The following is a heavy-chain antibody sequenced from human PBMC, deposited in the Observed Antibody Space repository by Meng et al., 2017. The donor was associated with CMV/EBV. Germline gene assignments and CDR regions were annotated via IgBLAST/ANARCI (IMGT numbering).Heavy chain of an antibody. V-gene: IGHV4-34*01. J-gene: IGHJ5*01. Sequence: ESLKISCAVYGGSFSGYYWSWIRQPPGKGLEWIGEINHSGSTNYNPSLKSRVTISVDTSKNQFSLKLSSVTAADTAVYYCARDPTWSGWYDSWGQGTLVTVSS. CDR3: ARDPTWSGWYDS. CDR2: INHSGST. D-gene: IGHD3-3*01. CDR1: GGSFSGYY.